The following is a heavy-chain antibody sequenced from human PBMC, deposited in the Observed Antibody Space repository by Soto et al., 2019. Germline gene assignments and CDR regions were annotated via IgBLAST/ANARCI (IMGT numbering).Heavy chain of an antibody. CDR3: AIPPGLETTGL. J-gene: IGHJ4*02. CDR2: IVVGSGNT. V-gene: IGHV1-58*02. D-gene: IGHD4-17*01. Sequence: GASVKVSCKASGFTFTSSAMQWVRQARGQRLEWIGWIVVGSGNTNYAQKFQERVTITRDMSTSTAYMELSSLRSEDTAVYYCAIPPGLETTGLWGQGTLVTVSS. CDR1: GFTFTSSA.